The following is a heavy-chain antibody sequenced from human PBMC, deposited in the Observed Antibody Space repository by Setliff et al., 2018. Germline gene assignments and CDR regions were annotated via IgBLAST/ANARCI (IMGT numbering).Heavy chain of an antibody. D-gene: IGHD3-3*01. CDR2: IYTSGST. V-gene: IGHV4-61*02. CDR3: ARAGPTVTFFRVLVISWWDP. CDR1: GGPISSGSYY. Sequence: TLSLTCTVSGGPISSGSYYWSWIRQPAGKGLEWIGRIYTSGSTNYNPSLKSRVTISVDTSKNQFSLKLSSVTAADTAVYYCARAGPTVTFFRVLVISWWDPWGQGSLVTVSS. J-gene: IGHJ5*02.